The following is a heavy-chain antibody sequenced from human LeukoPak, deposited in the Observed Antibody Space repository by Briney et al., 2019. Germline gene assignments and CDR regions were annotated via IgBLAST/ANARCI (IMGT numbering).Heavy chain of an antibody. D-gene: IGHD5/OR15-5a*01. CDR2: IWYDGGEK. CDR1: RFTFRSYG. Sequence: GGSLRLSCAASRFTFRSYGMHWVRQAPGKGLEWVAVIWYDGGEKYYADSVKGRFTVSRDNSNNMLYLQMNSLRAEDTAVYYCARRRYSVYDFDYWGQGTLVTVSS. CDR3: ARRRYSVYDFDY. V-gene: IGHV3-33*04. J-gene: IGHJ4*02.